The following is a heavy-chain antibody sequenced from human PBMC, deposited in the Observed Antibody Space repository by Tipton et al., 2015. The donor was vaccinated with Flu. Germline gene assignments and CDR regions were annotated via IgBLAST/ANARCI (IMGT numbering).Heavy chain of an antibody. Sequence: TLSLTCAVYGGSFSGYYWSWIRQSPGKGLEWIGEINQSGRPNYNPSLKNQVTISVDTSKNQFSLSLTSVTAADTAMYYCARGSWEVRFDPWGQGTLVTVSS. D-gene: IGHD1-26*01. CDR1: GGSFSGYY. CDR2: INQSGRP. CDR3: ARGSWEVRFDP. J-gene: IGHJ5*02. V-gene: IGHV4-34*01.